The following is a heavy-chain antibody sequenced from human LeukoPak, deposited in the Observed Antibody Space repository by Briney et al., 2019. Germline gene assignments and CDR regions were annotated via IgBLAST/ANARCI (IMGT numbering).Heavy chain of an antibody. CDR1: GGSFSGYY. CDR2: INHSGST. Sequence: SETLSLTCAVYGGSFSGYYWSWIRQPPGKGLEWIGEINHSGSTYYNPSLKSRVTISVDTSKNQFSLKLSSVTAADTAVYYCARGLSSGMDVWGKGTTVTVSS. V-gene: IGHV4-34*01. CDR3: ARGLSSGMDV. J-gene: IGHJ6*04.